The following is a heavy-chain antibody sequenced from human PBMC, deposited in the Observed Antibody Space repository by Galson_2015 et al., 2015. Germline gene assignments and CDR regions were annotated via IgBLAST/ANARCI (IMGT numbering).Heavy chain of an antibody. CDR1: GDSVSSDTGA. J-gene: IGHJ4*02. D-gene: IGHD6-19*01. CDR2: TYFRSKWFN. CDR3: ARGAGQIDY. V-gene: IGHV6-1*01. Sequence: CAISGDSVSSDTGAWNWIGQSQSRGLEGLGRTYFRSKWFNEYAVSVKGRITINPDTSKNQFSLQLNSVTPEDTAVYYCARGAGQIDYWGQGTLVTASS.